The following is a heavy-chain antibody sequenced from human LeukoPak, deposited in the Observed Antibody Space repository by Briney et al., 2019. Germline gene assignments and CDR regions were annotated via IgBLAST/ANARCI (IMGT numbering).Heavy chain of an antibody. J-gene: IGHJ5*02. Sequence: GGSLRLSCAASGFTFSSYNMNWVRRAPGKGLGWVSSISTSSTYIYYTDSVKGRFTMSRDNAKNSMYLQMNSLRAEDTAVYYCARGPDRVGWLPDNWFDPWGQGTLVTVSS. D-gene: IGHD6-19*01. CDR2: ISTSSTYI. CDR1: GFTFSSYN. CDR3: ARGPDRVGWLPDNWFDP. V-gene: IGHV3-21*01.